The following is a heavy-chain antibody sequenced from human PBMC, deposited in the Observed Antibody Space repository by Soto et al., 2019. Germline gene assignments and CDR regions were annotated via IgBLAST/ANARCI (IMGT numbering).Heavy chain of an antibody. CDR1: GGSISSGDYY. J-gene: IGHJ4*02. CDR2: IYYSGST. V-gene: IGHV4-30-4*01. CDR3: ARVRSSAYSGSYYMFDY. D-gene: IGHD1-26*01. Sequence: KASETLSLTCTVSGGSISSGDYYWSWIRQPPGKGLEWIGYIYYSGSTYYNPSLKSRVTISVDTSKNQFSLKLSSVTAADTAVYYRARVRSSAYSGSYYMFDYWGQGTLVTVSS.